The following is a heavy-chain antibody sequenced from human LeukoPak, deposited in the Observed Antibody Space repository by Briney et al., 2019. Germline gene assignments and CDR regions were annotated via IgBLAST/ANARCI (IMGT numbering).Heavy chain of an antibody. Sequence: GVSLRLSCAASGFTFRSYWMHWVRQAPGKGLVWVSRINSDGYSTNYADSVKGRFTISRDNAKNTLYLQMNSLRVEDTAMYYCASPYSGSYYGFDYWGQGTLVTVSS. V-gene: IGHV3-74*01. D-gene: IGHD1-26*01. CDR2: INSDGYST. J-gene: IGHJ4*02. CDR3: ASPYSGSYYGFDY. CDR1: GFTFRSYW.